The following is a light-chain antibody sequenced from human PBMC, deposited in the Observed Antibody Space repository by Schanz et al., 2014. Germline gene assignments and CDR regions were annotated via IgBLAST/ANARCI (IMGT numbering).Light chain of an antibody. Sequence: EIVLTQSPGTLSLSPGERATLSCKASQSISGYDLAWYQQKPGQAPRLLIYGAFDRATGIPDRFSGSGSGTVFTLTISSLEPEDFAVYYCQQYGSSPWTFGQGTKVEMK. V-gene: IGKV3-20*01. CDR1: QSISGYD. J-gene: IGKJ1*01. CDR3: QQYGSSPWT. CDR2: GAF.